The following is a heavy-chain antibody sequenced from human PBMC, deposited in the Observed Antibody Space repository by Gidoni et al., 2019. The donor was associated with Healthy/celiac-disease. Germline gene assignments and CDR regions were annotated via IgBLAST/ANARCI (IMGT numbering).Heavy chain of an antibody. CDR3: ATYCSGGSCPPDY. J-gene: IGHJ4*02. CDR2: IYYSGST. Sequence: QVQLQESGPGLVKPSETLSLTCTVSGGSISSYYWSWIRQPPGKGLEWIGYIYYSGSTNYNPSLKSRVTISVDTSKNQFSLKLSSVTAADTAVYYCATYCSGGSCPPDYWGQGTLVTVSS. V-gene: IGHV4-59*01. D-gene: IGHD2-15*01. CDR1: GGSISSYY.